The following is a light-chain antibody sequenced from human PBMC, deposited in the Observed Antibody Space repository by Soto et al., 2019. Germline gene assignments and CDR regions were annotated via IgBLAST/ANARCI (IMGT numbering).Light chain of an antibody. CDR3: QQYGSSAPIT. CDR1: QSVSSSN. CDR2: GAS. J-gene: IGKJ5*01. V-gene: IGKV3-20*01. Sequence: PGERVTLSCRASQSVSSSNLTWHQQKPGQAPRLLIYGASTRATGIPDRFSGSGSETDFTLTISRLEPEDFALYYCQQYGSSAPITFGQGTRLEIK.